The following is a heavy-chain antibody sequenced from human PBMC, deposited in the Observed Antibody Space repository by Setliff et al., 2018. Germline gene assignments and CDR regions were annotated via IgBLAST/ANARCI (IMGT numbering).Heavy chain of an antibody. V-gene: IGHV4-39*01. CDR2: IFYNGMA. D-gene: IGHD2-15*01. J-gene: IGHJ4*02. CDR3: ARASVVHAIAVGY. CDR1: GGSISSDSHY. Sequence: PSETLSLTCTVSGGSISSDSHYWAWVRQPAGKGLELIGQIFYNGMAYYNPSLKSRVTMSVDTSKNQFSLNLTSVTAADTAVYYCARASVVHAIAVGYWGQGTLVTVSS.